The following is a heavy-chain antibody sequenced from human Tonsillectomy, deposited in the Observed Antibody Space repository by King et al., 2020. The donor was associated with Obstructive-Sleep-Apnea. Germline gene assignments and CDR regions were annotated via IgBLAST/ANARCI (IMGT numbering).Heavy chain of an antibody. CDR2: ISYDGSNK. V-gene: IGHV3-30*18. D-gene: IGHD2-2*01. CDR3: AKLGLPVAEPGIFAFDL. J-gene: IGHJ3*01. Sequence: VQLVESGGGVVQPGRSLRLSCAASGFTFSSYAMHWVRQAPGKGLEWVAVISYDGSNKYYADSVKDRFTISRDNSKSTLYLQMNSLRAEDTAVYYCAKLGLPVAEPGIFAFDLWGQGTMVTVSS. CDR1: GFTFSSYA.